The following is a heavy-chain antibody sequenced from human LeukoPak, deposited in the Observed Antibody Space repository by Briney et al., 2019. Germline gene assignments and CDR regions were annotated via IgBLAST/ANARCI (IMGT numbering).Heavy chain of an antibody. V-gene: IGHV1-69*01. D-gene: IGHD6-19*01. Sequence: PVKPSCKASGGTFSSYAISWVRQAPGQGLEWMGGIIPIFGTANYAQKFQGRVTITADESTSTAYMELSSLRSEDTAVYYCARDSGWVSENFDYWGQGTLVNVSS. J-gene: IGHJ4*02. CDR3: ARDSGWVSENFDY. CDR1: GGTFSSYA. CDR2: IIPIFGTA.